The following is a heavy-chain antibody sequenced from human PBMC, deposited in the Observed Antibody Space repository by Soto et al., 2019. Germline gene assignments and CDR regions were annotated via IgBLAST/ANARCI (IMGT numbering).Heavy chain of an antibody. CDR2: IRYDGSNK. Sequence: QVQLVESGGGVVQPGRSLRLSCAASGFTFSSYGMHWVRQAPGKGLEWVAVIRYDGSNKYYADSVKGRFTISRDNSKNTLYLQMNSLRAEDTAVYYCAFPDSGAFDIWGQGTMVTVSS. CDR3: AFPDSGAFDI. V-gene: IGHV3-33*01. CDR1: GFTFSSYG. J-gene: IGHJ3*02. D-gene: IGHD2-21*01.